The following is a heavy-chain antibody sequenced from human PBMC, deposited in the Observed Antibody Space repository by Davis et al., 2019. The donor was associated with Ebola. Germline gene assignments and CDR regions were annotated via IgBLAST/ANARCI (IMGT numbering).Heavy chain of an antibody. V-gene: IGHV3-66*01. Sequence: GESLKISCAASGFTVSSNYMSWVRQAPGKGLEWVSVIYSGGSTYYADSVKGRFTISRDDSKNTAYLQMNSLKTEDTAVYYCTGTVTRGDYWGQGTLVTVSS. CDR1: GFTVSSNY. CDR3: TGTVTRGDY. D-gene: IGHD4-17*01. CDR2: IYSGGST. J-gene: IGHJ4*02.